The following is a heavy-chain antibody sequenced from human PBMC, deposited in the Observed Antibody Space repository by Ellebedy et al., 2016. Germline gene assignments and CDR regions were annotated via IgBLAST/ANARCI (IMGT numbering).Heavy chain of an antibody. D-gene: IGHD3-10*02. J-gene: IGHJ2*01. V-gene: IGHV3-33*01. CDR2: IWYDGSSD. CDR3: ARDGRMLGLDGYFDL. CDR1: GFPFSSYS. Sequence: GGSLRLXCAASGFPFSSYSMNWVRQAPGKGLEWVAVIWYDGSSDYYADSVKGRFTISRDNSKSTLYLQLNSLRAEDTAVYYCARDGRMLGLDGYFDLWGRGALVTVSS.